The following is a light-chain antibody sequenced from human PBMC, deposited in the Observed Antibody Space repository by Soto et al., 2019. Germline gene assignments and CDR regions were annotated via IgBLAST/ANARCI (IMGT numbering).Light chain of an antibody. CDR3: QTWDSSTAI. V-gene: IGLV3-1*01. CDR1: KLGDKY. Sequence: SYELIQSPSVSVSPGQTASITCSGDKLGDKYACWYQLKPGQSPVLVIYQDTERPSGIPERFSGSNSGNTATLTISGAQAMDEADYYCQTWDSSTAIFGGGTKVTVL. CDR2: QDT. J-gene: IGLJ2*01.